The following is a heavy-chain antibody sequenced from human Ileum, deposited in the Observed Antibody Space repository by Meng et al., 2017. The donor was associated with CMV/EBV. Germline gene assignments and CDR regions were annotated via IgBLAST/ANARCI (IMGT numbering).Heavy chain of an antibody. D-gene: IGHD6-6*01. V-gene: IGHV3-9*01. J-gene: IGHJ6*02. CDR2: INWNSVRI. Sequence: GGSLRLSCVTSGFSFENYAMHWVRQAPGKGLEWVSSINWNSVRIGYAESVKGRFTISRDNARNSVYLQMNSLRTEDTALYYCAKELRKYIRLKPRSGSLYYGLDVWGQGTTVTVSS. CDR3: AKELRKYIRLKPRSGSLYYGLDV. CDR1: GFSFENYA.